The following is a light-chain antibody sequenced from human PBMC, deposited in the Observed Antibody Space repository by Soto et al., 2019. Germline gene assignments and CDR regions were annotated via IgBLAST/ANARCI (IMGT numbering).Light chain of an antibody. J-gene: IGLJ1*01. V-gene: IGLV2-14*01. CDR2: EVS. CDR3: SSYTSSSTLDV. CDR1: SSDVGGYNY. Sequence: QSVLTQPASVSGSPGQSITISCTGTSSDVGGYNYVSWYQQHPGKAPKLMIYEVSNRPSGVSNRFSGSKSGNTASLTISGLQAEDEADYYCSSYTSSSTLDVFGIGTKVTVL.